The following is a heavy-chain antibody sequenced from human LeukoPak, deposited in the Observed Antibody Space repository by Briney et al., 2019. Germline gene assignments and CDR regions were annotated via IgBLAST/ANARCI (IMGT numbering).Heavy chain of an antibody. CDR2: INPGDSEI. V-gene: IGHV5-51*01. CDR3: ARCLSGVSAFDI. CDR1: GYSFTNSW. Sequence: GESLKISCQGAGYSFTNSWIGWVRPMPGKGLELMGIINPGDSEIRYSPSFQGQVTISVDKSISTAYLQWSSLKASDTAMYYCARCLSGVSAFDIWGQGTMVTVSS. D-gene: IGHD3-16*01. J-gene: IGHJ3*02.